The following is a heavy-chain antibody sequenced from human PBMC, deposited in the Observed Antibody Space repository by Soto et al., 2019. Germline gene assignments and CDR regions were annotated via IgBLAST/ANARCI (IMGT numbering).Heavy chain of an antibody. V-gene: IGHV4-30-4*01. CDR1: GGSISSGDYY. J-gene: IGHJ4*02. D-gene: IGHD3-3*02. Sequence: PSATLSLTCTVSGGSISSGDYYWSWILQPPGKGLEWIGYIYYSGSTFYNPSLKNRVTISLDTSKIHFSLKLTSVTAADTAVYYCAARHFWSGPWTDRRLDYWGQGTLVTVSS. CDR3: AARHFWSGPWTDRRLDY. CDR2: IYYSGST.